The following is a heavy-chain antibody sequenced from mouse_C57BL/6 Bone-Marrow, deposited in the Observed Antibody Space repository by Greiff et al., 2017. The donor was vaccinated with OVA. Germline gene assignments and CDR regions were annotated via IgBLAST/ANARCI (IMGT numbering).Heavy chain of an antibody. CDR1: GFTFSDYY. CDR2: ISNGGGST. J-gene: IGHJ4*01. CDR3: AIYSNYHYAMDY. V-gene: IGHV5-12*01. Sequence: EVKLMESGGGLVQPGGSLKLSCAASGFTFSDYYMYWVRQTPEKRLEWVAYISNGGGSTYYPDTVKGRFTISRDNAKNTLYLQMSRLKSEDTAMYYCAIYSNYHYAMDYWGQGTSVTVSS. D-gene: IGHD2-5*01.